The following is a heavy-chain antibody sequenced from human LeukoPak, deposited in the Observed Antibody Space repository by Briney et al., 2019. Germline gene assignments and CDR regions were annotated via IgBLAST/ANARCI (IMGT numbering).Heavy chain of an antibody. CDR2: IYYSGST. CDR1: GGSISSSSYY. V-gene: IGHV4-39*07. D-gene: IGHD3-22*01. J-gene: IGHJ4*02. Sequence: PSETLSLTCTVSGGSISSSSYYWCWIRQPPGKGLEWIGSIYYSGSTYYNPSLKSRVTISVDTSKNQFSLKLSSVTAADTAGYYCAREYYYDSSGYPLGYWGQGTLVTVSS. CDR3: AREYYYDSSGYPLGY.